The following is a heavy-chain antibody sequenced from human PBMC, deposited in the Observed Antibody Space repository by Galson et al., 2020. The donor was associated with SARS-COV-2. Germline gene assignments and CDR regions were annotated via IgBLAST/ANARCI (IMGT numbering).Heavy chain of an antibody. CDR1: GFSLSTSGLC. Sequence: ESGPTLVKPTQTLTLTCTFSGFSLSTSGLCVSWIRQPQGKALEWLARLDWHDDKYYSTSLKTRPTISKDTSKTQVVLTMTNMDPGDTATYYCARNDYSNYGMDVWGQGTTVTVSS. V-gene: IGHV2-70*11. J-gene: IGHJ6*02. D-gene: IGHD4-4*01. CDR2: LDWHDDK. CDR3: ARNDYSNYGMDV.